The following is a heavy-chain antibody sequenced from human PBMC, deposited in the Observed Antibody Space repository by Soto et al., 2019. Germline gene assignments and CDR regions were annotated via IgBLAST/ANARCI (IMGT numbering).Heavy chain of an antibody. CDR1: GVSFTSNNL. D-gene: IGHD1-7*01. V-gene: IGHV4-4*02. Sequence: SETLSLTCAASGVSFTSNNLWTWVRQPPGQGLEWIGEIYRTGSTNYNPSLKSRVTISLDKSENQFSLKVTSLTAADTAVYYCASRDPGTSVDYWGQGTLVTVSS. J-gene: IGHJ4*02. CDR2: IYRTGST. CDR3: ASRDPGTSVDY.